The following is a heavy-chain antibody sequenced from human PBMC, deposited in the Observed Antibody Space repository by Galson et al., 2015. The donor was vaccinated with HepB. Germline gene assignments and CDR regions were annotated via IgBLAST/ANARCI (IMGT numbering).Heavy chain of an antibody. J-gene: IGHJ6*02. CDR2: TYFRSQWRI. V-gene: IGHV6-1*01. CDR3: AYGSDV. CDR1: GDSVPSNSAV. Sequence: CAISGDSVPSNSAVWNWIRQSPSRGLEWLGRTYFRSQWRIDYSVSVKSRITINADTSQNQFSLHLNSMTPEDTAVYYSAYGSDVWGQGTTVIVSS.